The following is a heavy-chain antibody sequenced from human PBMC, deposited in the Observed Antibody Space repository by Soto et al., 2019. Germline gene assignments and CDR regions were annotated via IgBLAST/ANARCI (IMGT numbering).Heavy chain of an antibody. D-gene: IGHD5-18*01. CDR3: VRSKGGYSYGTPFDY. CDR2: ISWNSGNI. Sequence: EVQLEESGGALVQPGRSLRLSCAASGFTFDDYAMHWVRQVLGKGLEWVSSISWNSGNIGYADSVKGRFNASRANAKNSLYLQMNSLRPEDTALYYCVRSKGGYSYGTPFDYWGQGTLVTVSS. V-gene: IGHV3-9*01. CDR1: GFTFDDYA. J-gene: IGHJ4*02.